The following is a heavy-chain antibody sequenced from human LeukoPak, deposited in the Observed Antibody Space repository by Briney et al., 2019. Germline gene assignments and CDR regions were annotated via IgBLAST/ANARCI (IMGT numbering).Heavy chain of an antibody. CDR2: IYTSGRT. J-gene: IGHJ2*01. V-gene: IGHV4-4*07. CDR3: ARDKRYDFWSGYKYWYFDL. D-gene: IGHD3-3*01. Sequence: PSETLSLTCTVSGGSISSYYWSWIRQPAGKGLEWIGRIYTSGRTNYDPSLKSRVTMSVDTSKNQFSLKLSSVTAADTAVYYCARDKRYDFWSGYKYWYFDLWGRGTLVTVSS. CDR1: GGSISSYY.